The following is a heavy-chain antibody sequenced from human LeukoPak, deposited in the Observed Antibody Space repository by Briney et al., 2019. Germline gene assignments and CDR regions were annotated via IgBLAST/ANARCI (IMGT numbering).Heavy chain of an antibody. J-gene: IGHJ5*02. CDR1: GYTFTSYG. CDR3: ARDRGSTSGGWFDP. V-gene: IGHV1-18*01. Sequence: ASVKVSCKASGYTFTSYGISWVRQAPGQGLEWMGWISAYNGYTNYAQKFQGRVTITTDESTSTAYMELSSLRSEDTAVYYCARDRGSTSGGWFDPWGQGTLVTVSS. CDR2: ISAYNGYT. D-gene: IGHD2-2*01.